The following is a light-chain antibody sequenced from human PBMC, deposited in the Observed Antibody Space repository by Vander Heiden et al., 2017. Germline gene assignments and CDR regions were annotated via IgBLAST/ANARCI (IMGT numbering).Light chain of an antibody. J-gene: IGKJ3*01. CDR1: QSRFYRSNNKNY. CDR2: WAS. CDR3: QQDNSTPFT. V-gene: IGKV4-1*01. Sequence: DIVMTQSPDSLTVSLGERATINCKSSQSRFYRSNNKNYLAWYQQKPRQPPKLLIYWASTRESGVPDRFSGRGSRTDFTLTISSLQAEDVAVYYCQQDNSTPFTFGHGTKVDIK.